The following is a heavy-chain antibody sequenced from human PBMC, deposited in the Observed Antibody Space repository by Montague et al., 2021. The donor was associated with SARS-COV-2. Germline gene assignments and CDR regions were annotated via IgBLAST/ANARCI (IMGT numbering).Heavy chain of an antibody. CDR1: GFTFDDYG. D-gene: IGHD6-19*01. V-gene: IGHV3-20*04. J-gene: IGHJ4*02. CDR3: ARDHAYSTGSIDY. CDR2: IYWNGGTT. Sequence: SRSLSWAASGFTFDDYGMSWVRQAPGKGLEWVSNIYWNGGTTSYADSVKGRFTISRDNAKNSLYLQMNSLRAEDTALYYCARDHAYSTGSIDYWGQGTLVTVSS.